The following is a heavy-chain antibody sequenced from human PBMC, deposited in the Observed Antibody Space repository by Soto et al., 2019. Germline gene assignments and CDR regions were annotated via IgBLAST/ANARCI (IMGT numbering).Heavy chain of an antibody. D-gene: IGHD2-8*01. CDR2: INPKSGGT. Sequence: ASVKVSCKASGYSFTDYHIHWVRQAPGQGLEWLGRINPKSGGTSTAQRFQGWVTMTRDRSISTVYMELTRLRSDDTAVYFCARGHSTDCSNGVCSFFYNHEMDVWGQGTTVTVSS. CDR1: GYSFTDYH. V-gene: IGHV1-2*04. CDR3: ARGHSTDCSNGVCSFFYNHEMDV. J-gene: IGHJ6*02.